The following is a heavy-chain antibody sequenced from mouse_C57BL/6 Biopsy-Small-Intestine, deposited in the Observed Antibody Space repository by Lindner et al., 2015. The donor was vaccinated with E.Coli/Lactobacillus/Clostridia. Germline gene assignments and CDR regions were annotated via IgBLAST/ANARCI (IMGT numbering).Heavy chain of an antibody. D-gene: IGHD2-4*01. V-gene: IGHV1-82*01. CDR3: ARILYYYDYDGYAMDY. CDR1: GYAFSSSW. J-gene: IGHJ4*01. Sequence: VQLQESGPELVKPGASVKISCKASGYAFSSSWMNWVKQRPGKGLEWIGRIYPGDGDTNYNGKFKGKATLTADKSSSTAYMQLSSLTSEDSAVYFCARILYYYDYDGYAMDYWGQGTSVTVSS. CDR2: IYPGDGDT.